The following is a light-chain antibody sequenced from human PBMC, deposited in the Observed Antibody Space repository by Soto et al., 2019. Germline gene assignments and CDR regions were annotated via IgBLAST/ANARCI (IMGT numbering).Light chain of an antibody. CDR1: RSVTSSY. Sequence: EIVLTQSPGTLSLSPGERATLSCRASRSVTSSYLAWYQQKPGQAPRLLIYGASSRATGIPDRFSGSGSGTDFTLTINRLEPEDFAVYYCQQYGSSPTFGQGTKVEIK. CDR3: QQYGSSPT. J-gene: IGKJ1*01. V-gene: IGKV3-20*01. CDR2: GAS.